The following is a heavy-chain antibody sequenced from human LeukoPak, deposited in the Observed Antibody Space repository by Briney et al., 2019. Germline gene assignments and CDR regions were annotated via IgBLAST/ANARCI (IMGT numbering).Heavy chain of an antibody. CDR1: GFTFSSYG. D-gene: IGHD3-3*02. V-gene: IGHV3-30*18. CDR2: ISYDGSNK. CDR3: AKGISAPGARVGPTTNWLDP. Sequence: GGSLSLSFAASGFTFSSYGVHWVRQAPGKGLEWVAFISYDGSNKYYADPGKRRSTISRDNYKNTLYLQMNSLRTEDAAVYYCAKGISAPGARVGPTTNWLDPWGQGTLVTVSS. J-gene: IGHJ5*02.